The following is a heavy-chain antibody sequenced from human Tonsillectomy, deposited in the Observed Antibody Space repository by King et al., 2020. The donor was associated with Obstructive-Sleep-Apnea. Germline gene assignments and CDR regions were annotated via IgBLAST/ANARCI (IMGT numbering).Heavy chain of an antibody. Sequence: QLVQSGAEVKKPGASVKVSCKASGYTFTSYDINWVRQATGQGLEWMGWMNPNSGNTGYAQKFQGRVTMTSNTSISTAYMELSSLRSEDTAVYYCARENRYYGSGSSPLRYYYYYGMDVWGQGTTVTVSS. D-gene: IGHD3-10*01. J-gene: IGHJ6*02. CDR3: ARENRYYGSGSSPLRYYYYYGMDV. V-gene: IGHV1-8*01. CDR2: MNPNSGNT. CDR1: GYTFTSYD.